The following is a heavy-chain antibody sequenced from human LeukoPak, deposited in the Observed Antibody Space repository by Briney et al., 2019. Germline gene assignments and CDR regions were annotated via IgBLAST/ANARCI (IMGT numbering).Heavy chain of an antibody. Sequence: ASVKVSCKASGYTFTSYGISWVRQAPGQGLEWMGWISAYNGNTNYAQKLQGRVTMTTDTSTSTAYMEPRSLRSDDTAVYYCARDSYDFWSGYYSWFDPWGQGTLVTVSS. CDR3: ARDSYDFWSGYYSWFDP. CDR2: ISAYNGNT. V-gene: IGHV1-18*01. J-gene: IGHJ5*02. CDR1: GYTFTSYG. D-gene: IGHD3-3*01.